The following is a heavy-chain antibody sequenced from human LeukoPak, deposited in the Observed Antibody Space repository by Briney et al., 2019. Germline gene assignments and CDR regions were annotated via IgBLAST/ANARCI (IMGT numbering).Heavy chain of an antibody. D-gene: IGHD3-10*01. J-gene: IGHJ4*02. CDR3: ARYYIEGRCFDY. Sequence: ALVKVSCKASGYTFTGYYIHWVRQAPGQGLEWMGWINPNSGGTNYAQKFQGRVTMTRDTSIRTAYMELSRLRSDDTAMYYCARYYIEGRCFDYWGQGTLVTVSS. CDR2: INPNSGGT. V-gene: IGHV1-2*02. CDR1: GYTFTGYY.